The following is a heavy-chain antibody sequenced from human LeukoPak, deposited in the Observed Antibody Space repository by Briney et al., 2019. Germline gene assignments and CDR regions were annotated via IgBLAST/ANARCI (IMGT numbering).Heavy chain of an antibody. CDR3: ARALGGYYYMDV. V-gene: IGHV4-30-4*08. D-gene: IGHD3-3*02. CDR2: IYYSGST. CDR1: GGSISSGDYY. J-gene: IGHJ6*03. Sequence: SETLSLTCTVSGGSISSGDYYWSWIRQPPGKGLEWIGYIYYSGSTYYNPPLKSRVTIPVDTSKNQFSLKLSSVTAADTAVYYCARALGGYYYMDVWGKGTTVTVSS.